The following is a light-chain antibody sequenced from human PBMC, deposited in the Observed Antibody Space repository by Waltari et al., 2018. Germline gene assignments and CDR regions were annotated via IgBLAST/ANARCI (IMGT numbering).Light chain of an antibody. CDR2: EVT. J-gene: IGLJ2*01. Sequence: QSALTQPPSASGSPGQSVTISCTGTSSDVGGYNYVSWYQQHPGKAPKRMISEVTKRPSGVPDRVAGSKSGNTASLTVSGLQAEDEADYYCSSYAGSNNLVFGGGTKLTVL. CDR1: SSDVGGYNY. V-gene: IGLV2-8*01. CDR3: SSYAGSNNLV.